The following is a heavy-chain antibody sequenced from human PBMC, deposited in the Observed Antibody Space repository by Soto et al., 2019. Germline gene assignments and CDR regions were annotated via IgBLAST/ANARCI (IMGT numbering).Heavy chain of an antibody. CDR1: GFTFRDYG. D-gene: IGHD3-10*01. CDR2: ISGGAT. CDR3: TKDSGWTSAD. J-gene: IGHJ4*02. Sequence: EVQLLESGGGLVQPGGSRRLSCAASGFTFRDYGMSWVRQAPGKGLEWVSGISGGATYYADSVKGRFVISRDDSKNTPYLEMDSLRVEDTAVYYCTKDSGWTSADWGQGTLVTVSS. V-gene: IGHV3-23*01.